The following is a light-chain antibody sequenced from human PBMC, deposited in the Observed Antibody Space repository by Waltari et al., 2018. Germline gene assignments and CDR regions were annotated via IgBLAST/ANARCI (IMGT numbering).Light chain of an antibody. CDR3: SSYISSSTLEL. CDR1: SSDVGAYNY. J-gene: IGLJ2*01. CDR2: DVS. V-gene: IGLV2-14*03. Sequence: QSALTQPASVSGSPGQPITISCTGTSSDVGAYNYVPWYQQHPGKAPKLMIFDVSNRPSGVSNRFSGSKSGNTASLTISGLQAEDEADYYCSSYISSSTLELFGGGTSLTVL.